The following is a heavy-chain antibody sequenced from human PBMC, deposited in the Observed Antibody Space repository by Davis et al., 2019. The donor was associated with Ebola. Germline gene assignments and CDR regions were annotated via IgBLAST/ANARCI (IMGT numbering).Heavy chain of an antibody. D-gene: IGHD4/OR15-4a*01. V-gene: IGHV3-30*18. J-gene: IGHJ6*02. CDR3: AKGGLWGYGMDV. CDR1: GFTFSDYY. Sequence: GESLKISCAASGFTFSDYYMSWIRQAPGKGLEWVAVISYDGSNKYYADSVKGRFTISRDNSKNTQFLQMNSLRAEDTAVYYCAKGGLWGYGMDVWGQGTTVTVSS. CDR2: ISYDGSNK.